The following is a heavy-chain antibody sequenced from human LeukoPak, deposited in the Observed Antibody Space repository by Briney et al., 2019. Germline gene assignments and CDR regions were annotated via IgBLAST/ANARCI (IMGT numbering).Heavy chain of an antibody. V-gene: IGHV1-2*02. CDR2: ISPNSGGT. J-gene: IGHJ3*01. Sequence: ASVTVSCKSSGYTFTDNHMYWIRQAPGQGLECMGWISPNSGGTNYAQKFQGRITMNGDTSISTGYMELSSLRSDDTAVYYCARELGRNAFDVWGQGTMVTVSS. CDR1: GYTFTDNH. CDR3: ARELGRNAFDV. D-gene: IGHD7-27*01.